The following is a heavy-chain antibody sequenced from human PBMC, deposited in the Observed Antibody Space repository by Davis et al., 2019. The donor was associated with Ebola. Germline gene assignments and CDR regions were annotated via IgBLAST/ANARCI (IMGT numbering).Heavy chain of an antibody. Sequence: MPSETLSLTCTVSGGSVSSGYYYWSWVRQPPGKGLEWIGYIYYSGSTKNNPSLKSRVTISVDTSKNQFSLKLTSVTAADTAVYYCARQPLTAATLESWGQGTLVTVSS. CDR2: IYYSGST. CDR1: GGSVSSGYYY. J-gene: IGHJ5*02. V-gene: IGHV4-61*01. CDR3: ARQPLTAATLES. D-gene: IGHD2/OR15-2a*01.